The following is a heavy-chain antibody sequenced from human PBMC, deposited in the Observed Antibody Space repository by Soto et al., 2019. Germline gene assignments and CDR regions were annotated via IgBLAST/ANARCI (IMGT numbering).Heavy chain of an antibody. CDR2: IGGSAESA. D-gene: IGHD2-2*01. Sequence: GSLRLSCAASGFTFSTYAMSWVRQAPGKGLEWASAIGGSAESAYYGDSVKGRFTISRDNSKNTVYLQMNSLRAEDTAVYYCAVHCSTSSCSYWGQGT. V-gene: IGHV3-23*01. CDR1: GFTFSTYA. J-gene: IGHJ4*02. CDR3: AVHCSTSSCSY.